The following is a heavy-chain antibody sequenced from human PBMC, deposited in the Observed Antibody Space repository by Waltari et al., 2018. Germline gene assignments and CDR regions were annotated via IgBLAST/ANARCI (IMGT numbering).Heavy chain of an antibody. CDR3: ARGKYSFDY. V-gene: IGHV4-59*01. CDR2: IYYSGST. Sequence: SWIRQPPGKGLDWIEYIYYSGSTNYNPSLKSRVTISVYTSKNQFSLKLNSVTAADTAVYYCARGKYSFDYWGQGTLVTVSS. J-gene: IGHJ4*02.